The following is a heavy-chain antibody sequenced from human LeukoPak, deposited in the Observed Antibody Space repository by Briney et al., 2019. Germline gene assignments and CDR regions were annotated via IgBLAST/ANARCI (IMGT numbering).Heavy chain of an antibody. J-gene: IGHJ3*02. CDR1: GGSISSYY. V-gene: IGHV4-59*01. CDR3: ARENDYVWGSYRLCAFDI. Sequence: SETLSLTCTVSGGSISSYYWSWIRQPPGKGLEWIGYIYYSGITNYNPSLKSRVTISVDTSKNPFSLKLSSVTAADTAVYYCARENDYVWGSYRLCAFDIWGQGTMVTGSS. D-gene: IGHD3-16*02. CDR2: IYYSGIT.